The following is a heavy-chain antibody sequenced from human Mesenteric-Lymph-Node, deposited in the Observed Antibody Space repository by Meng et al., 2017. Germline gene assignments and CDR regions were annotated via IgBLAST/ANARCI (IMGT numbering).Heavy chain of an antibody. V-gene: IGHV3-15*01. CDR3: TPDPWGY. J-gene: IGHJ4*02. CDR1: GITFKDAW. Sequence: VQLVESGGGFVHPGGSLRLSCAVSGITFKDAWMSWVRQAPGKGREWVGRIKSNGDGGTTDYAAPVKGRFTISRDDSKNTLFLQMDSLKTEDTAVYYCTPDPWGYWGQGTLVTVSS. CDR2: IKSNGDGGTT. D-gene: IGHD3-16*01.